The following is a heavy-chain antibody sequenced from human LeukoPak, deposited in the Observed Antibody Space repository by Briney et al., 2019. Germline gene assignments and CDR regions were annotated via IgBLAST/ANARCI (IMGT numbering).Heavy chain of an antibody. D-gene: IGHD5-18*01. V-gene: IGHV1-3*04. CDR1: GYIFTSYP. J-gene: IGHJ4*02. CDR2: INTGNGNT. Sequence: ASVKVSCKASGYIFTSYPIHWVRQAPGQRLEWMGWINTGNGNTKYSQKVEGRVTVTRDTSATAAYMELSSLRSEDTAVYYCARDRAMADYWGQGTLVTVSS. CDR3: ARDRAMADY.